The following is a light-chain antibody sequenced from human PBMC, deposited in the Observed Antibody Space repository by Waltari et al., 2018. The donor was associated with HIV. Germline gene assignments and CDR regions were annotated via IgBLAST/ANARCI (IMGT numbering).Light chain of an antibody. Sequence: QSALTQPPSASGSPGQSVTISCTRTSSDVGSFKYVSWYQQHPGKAPKLMIYDVTKWPSGVPDRFSGSKSGNTASRTVSGLQAEDEADYYCSSYGGGNTVLFGGGTRLTVL. V-gene: IGLV2-8*01. CDR2: DVT. J-gene: IGLJ3*02. CDR3: SSYGGGNTVL. CDR1: SSDVGSFKY.